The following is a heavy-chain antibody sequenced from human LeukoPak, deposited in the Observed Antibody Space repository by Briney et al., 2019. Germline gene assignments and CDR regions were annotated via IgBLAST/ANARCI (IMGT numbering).Heavy chain of an antibody. D-gene: IGHD2-2*01. V-gene: IGHV1-18*01. CDR2: ISAYNGNT. J-gene: IGHJ4*02. CDR3: ARDLPLSSSPSRVPDY. Sequence: ASVKVSCKASGYTFTSYGISWVRQAPGQGLEWMGWISAYNGNTNYAQKLQGRVTMTTDTSTSTAYMELRSLRSDDPAVYYCARDLPLSSSPSRVPDYWGQGTLVTVSS. CDR1: GYTFTSYG.